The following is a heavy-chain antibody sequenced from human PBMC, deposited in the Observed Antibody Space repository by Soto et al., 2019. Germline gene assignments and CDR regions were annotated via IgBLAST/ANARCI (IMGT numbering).Heavy chain of an antibody. Sequence: GGSLRLSCAASGFTFSSYAMHWVRQAPGKGLEWVAVISYDGSNKYYADSVKGRFTISRDNSKNTLYLQMNSLRAEDTAVYYCARTMLRYFDWLLGLFDYWGQGTLVTVSS. CDR3: ARTMLRYFDWLLGLFDY. V-gene: IGHV3-30-3*01. CDR1: GFTFSSYA. D-gene: IGHD3-9*01. CDR2: ISYDGSNK. J-gene: IGHJ4*02.